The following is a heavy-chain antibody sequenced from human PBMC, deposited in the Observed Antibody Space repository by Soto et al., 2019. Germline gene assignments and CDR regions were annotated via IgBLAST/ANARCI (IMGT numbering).Heavy chain of an antibody. CDR2: ISGYNGDT. CDR3: AKNGHPPYYYYGMDV. CDR1: GYTFSRYG. Sequence: QGQLVQSGPEAKKPGASVKVSCKASGYTFSRYGISWVRQAPGQGLEWMGWISGYNGDTKYAQKVQGRVTMTIDTSTYTAEMELRSLTSDDTAIYYCAKNGHPPYYYYGMDVWGQGTTVTVSS. J-gene: IGHJ6*02. D-gene: IGHD2-8*01. V-gene: IGHV1-18*01.